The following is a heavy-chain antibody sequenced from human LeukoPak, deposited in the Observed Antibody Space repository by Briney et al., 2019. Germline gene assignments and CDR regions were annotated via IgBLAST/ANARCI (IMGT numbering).Heavy chain of an antibody. CDR3: ARQRYCSGGSCYSGHYYYMDV. Sequence: GESLKISCKGSGYSFTSYWIGWVRQMPGKGLGWMGIIYPGDSDTRYSPSFQGQVTISADKSISTAYLQWSSLKASDTAMYYCARQRYCSGGSCYSGHYYYMDVWGKGTTVTVSS. CDR1: GYSFTSYW. V-gene: IGHV5-51*01. D-gene: IGHD2-15*01. CDR2: IYPGDSDT. J-gene: IGHJ6*03.